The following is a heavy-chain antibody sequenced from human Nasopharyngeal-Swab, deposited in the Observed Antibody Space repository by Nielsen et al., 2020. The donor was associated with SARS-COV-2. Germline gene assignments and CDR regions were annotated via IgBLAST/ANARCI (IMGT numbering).Heavy chain of an antibody. J-gene: IGHJ3*01. Sequence: GGSLRLSCAASGIFVSGHYMNWVRKAPGMGLEWVSVVYSGGSTFYADSVKGRFTISRDNSKNTLYLQMNNLRPEDTAMYYCASPVFGVVSDAFDLWGQGTMVTVSS. CDR3: ASPVFGVVSDAFDL. V-gene: IGHV3-53*01. CDR1: GIFVSGHY. CDR2: VYSGGST. D-gene: IGHD3-3*01.